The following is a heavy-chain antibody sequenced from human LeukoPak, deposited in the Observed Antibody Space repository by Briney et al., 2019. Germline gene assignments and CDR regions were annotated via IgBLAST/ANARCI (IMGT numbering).Heavy chain of an antibody. CDR1: GYTFTDYF. Sequence: ASVKVSCKASGYTFTDYFIHWVRQAPGQGLEWMGWINPNSGGTNYAQKYQGRVTMTRDTSISTAYMELSRLRSDDTAVYYCARDLASSSWSDAFDIWGQGTMVTVSS. D-gene: IGHD6-13*01. V-gene: IGHV1-2*02. CDR2: INPNSGGT. CDR3: ARDLASSSWSDAFDI. J-gene: IGHJ3*02.